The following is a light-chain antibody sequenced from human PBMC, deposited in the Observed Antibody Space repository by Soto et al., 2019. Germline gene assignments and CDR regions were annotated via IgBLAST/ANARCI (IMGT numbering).Light chain of an antibody. Sequence: EIVLTQSPATLSFSPGERATLSCRASQSVSSYLAWYQQKPGQTPRLLIYDASNRATGIPARFSGSRSGTDFTLTISSLEPEDFAVYYCQQRSSWPRTFGQGTKLEIK. J-gene: IGKJ2*01. V-gene: IGKV3-11*01. CDR1: QSVSSY. CDR2: DAS. CDR3: QQRSSWPRT.